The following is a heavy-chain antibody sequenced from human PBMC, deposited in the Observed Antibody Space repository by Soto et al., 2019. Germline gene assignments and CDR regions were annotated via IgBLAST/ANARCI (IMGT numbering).Heavy chain of an antibody. D-gene: IGHD6-13*01. CDR1: GGSISRGYYY. J-gene: IGHJ5*02. Sequence: QVQLQESGPGLVKPSHTLSLTCTVSGGSISRGYYYWSWIRQPPGKGLEWIGDIYYSGTTYYNPSLKSRVTISVDTSKNQFALKLTSVTAADTAVYYCSRAEVYSRTWGRFDPWGQGTLVTVSS. V-gene: IGHV4-31*03. CDR3: SRAEVYSRTWGRFDP. CDR2: IYYSGTT.